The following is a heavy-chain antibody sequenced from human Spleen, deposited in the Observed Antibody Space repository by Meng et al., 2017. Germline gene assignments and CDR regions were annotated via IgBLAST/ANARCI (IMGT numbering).Heavy chain of an antibody. CDR3: ARGPTTMAHDFDY. Sequence: QVQLQESGPGQVRPSETLSLTCTVSGGSVSSGSYYWSWIRQPPGKGLEWIGYIYYSGSTNYNPSLKSRVTISVDTSKNQFSLKLSSVTAADSAVYYCARGPTTMAHDFDYWGQGTLVTVSS. J-gene: IGHJ4*02. D-gene: IGHD4-11*01. CDR1: GGSVSSGSYY. CDR2: IYYSGST. V-gene: IGHV4-61*01.